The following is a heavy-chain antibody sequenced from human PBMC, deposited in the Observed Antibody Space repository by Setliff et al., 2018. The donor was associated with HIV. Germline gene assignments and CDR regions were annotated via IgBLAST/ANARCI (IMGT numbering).Heavy chain of an antibody. CDR1: GHIFIRYY. D-gene: IGHD3-3*01. CDR2: INPHTGVT. Sequence: GASVKVSCKTSGHIFIRYYIFWVRQAPGQGLEWMGNINPHTGVTRYAEKFQGRVTMTRDTSISTIYMELSRLRSDDTAVYYCARDVRDGFEEWFSTLDDGMDVWGQGTTVTVSS. J-gene: IGHJ6*02. CDR3: ARDVRDGFEEWFSTLDDGMDV. V-gene: IGHV1-2*02.